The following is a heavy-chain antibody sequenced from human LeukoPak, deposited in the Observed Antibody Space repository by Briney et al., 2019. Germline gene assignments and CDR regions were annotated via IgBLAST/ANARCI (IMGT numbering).Heavy chain of an antibody. CDR3: ARDSPSPSYYYGSGSSPLDY. Sequence: SVKVSCKASGGTFSSYAISWVRQAPGQGLEWMGGIIPIFGTANYAQKFQGRVTMTRDTSISTAYMELSRLRSDDTAVYYCARDSPSPSYYYGSGSSPLDYWGQGTLVTVSS. V-gene: IGHV1-69*05. D-gene: IGHD3-10*01. CDR2: IIPIFGTA. J-gene: IGHJ4*02. CDR1: GGTFSSYA.